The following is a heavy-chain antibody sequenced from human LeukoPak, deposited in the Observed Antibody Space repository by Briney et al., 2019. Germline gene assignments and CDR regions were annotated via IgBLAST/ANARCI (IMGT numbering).Heavy chain of an antibody. D-gene: IGHD6-13*01. CDR3: ARIAAPGNRRLNF. J-gene: IGHJ4*02. CDR1: GYTFTTYD. CDR2: MNPNSGNT. Sequence: ASVKVSCKASGYTFTTYDINWVRQAAGQGLEWMGWMNPNSGNTGNAQKIQGRVTMTRNTSISTAYMELTSLTSEDTAVYFCARIAAPGNRRLNFWGQGTLVTVSS. V-gene: IGHV1-8*01.